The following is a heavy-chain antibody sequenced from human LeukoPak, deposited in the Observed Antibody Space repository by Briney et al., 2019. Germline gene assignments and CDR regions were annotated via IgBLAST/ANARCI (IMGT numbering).Heavy chain of an antibody. V-gene: IGHV4-59*08. CDR3: SPLDRNCYNFLDY. J-gene: IGHJ4*02. D-gene: IGHD5-24*01. CDR1: GGSISNYY. CDR2: IYYSGSS. Sequence: SETLSLTCPVSGGSISNYYWAWIRQPPGQGLEWIGYIYYSGSSNYNPPLKSRMTISVDKSMNQFSPRLRSVTAADPAVYYFSPLDRNCYNFLDYWGQGTLVTVSS.